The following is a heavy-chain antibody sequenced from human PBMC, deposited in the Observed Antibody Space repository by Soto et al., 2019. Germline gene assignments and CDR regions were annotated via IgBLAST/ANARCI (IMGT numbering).Heavy chain of an antibody. Sequence: GESLKISCTGVGYSFTSYWIGWVRQMPGKGLEWMGIIYPGDSDTRYSPSFQGQVTISADKSITTAYLQWSSLKASDTAIYYCARGYCTTTICDPWFDPWGQGTLVTVSS. CDR2: IYPGDSDT. V-gene: IGHV5-51*01. J-gene: IGHJ5*02. D-gene: IGHD2-2*01. CDR1: GYSFTSYW. CDR3: ARGYCTTTICDPWFDP.